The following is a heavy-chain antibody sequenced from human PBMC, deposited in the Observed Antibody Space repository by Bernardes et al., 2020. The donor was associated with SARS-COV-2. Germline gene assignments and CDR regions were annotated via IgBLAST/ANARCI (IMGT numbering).Heavy chain of an antibody. Sequence: GGSLRLSCAASGLTVSSSQMSWVRQAPGKGLEWVSVIYTDGRTYYADPVKGRFTISRDNSKNTLDLQMNSLRADDTAVYYCVRERVESEPPTRYDNWGQGTLVTVSS. D-gene: IGHD1-26*01. CDR2: IYTDGRT. J-gene: IGHJ4*02. V-gene: IGHV3-53*01. CDR1: GLTVSSSQ. CDR3: VRERVESEPPTRYDN.